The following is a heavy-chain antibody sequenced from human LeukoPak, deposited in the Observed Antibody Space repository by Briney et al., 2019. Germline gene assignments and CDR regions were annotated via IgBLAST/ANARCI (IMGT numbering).Heavy chain of an antibody. CDR2: ISRTRGDT. Sequence: PGGSLRLSCSASGFTFSNFAMHWVRQGQGQGLEYVSDISRTRGDTSYADSVQGSFTISRDNSTNNLYLIMLSLRPDDTAVYYFVYQGRGAVDWGQGTLVTVSS. D-gene: IGHD1-26*01. CDR3: VYQGRGAVD. V-gene: IGHV3-64D*09. J-gene: IGHJ1*01. CDR1: GFTFSNFA.